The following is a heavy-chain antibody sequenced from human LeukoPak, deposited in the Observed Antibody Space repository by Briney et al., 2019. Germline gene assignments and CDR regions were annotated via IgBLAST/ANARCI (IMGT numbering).Heavy chain of an antibody. CDR3: ATEAYCGGDCSITTGY. D-gene: IGHD2-21*02. V-gene: IGHV1-24*01. CDR2: FDPEDGET. CDR1: GYTLTELS. Sequence: ASVKVSCKVSGYTLTELSMHWVRQAPGKGLEWMGGFDPEDGETIYAQKFQGRVTMTEDTSTDTAYMELSSLRSEDTAVYYCATEAYCGGDCSITTGYWGQGTLVTVSS. J-gene: IGHJ4*02.